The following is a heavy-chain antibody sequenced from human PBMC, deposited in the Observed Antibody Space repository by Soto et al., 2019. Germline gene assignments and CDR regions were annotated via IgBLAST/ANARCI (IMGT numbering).Heavy chain of an antibody. Sequence: PGGSLRLSCAASGFTFSSYGMHWVRQAPGKGLEWVAVIWYDGSNKYYADSVKGRFTISRDNSKNTLYLQMNSLRAEDTAVYYCARDGTFWSVIYYYGMDFWGQGTTVTVSS. D-gene: IGHD3-3*01. CDR3: ARDGTFWSVIYYYGMDF. V-gene: IGHV3-33*01. CDR1: GFTFSSYG. CDR2: IWYDGSNK. J-gene: IGHJ6*02.